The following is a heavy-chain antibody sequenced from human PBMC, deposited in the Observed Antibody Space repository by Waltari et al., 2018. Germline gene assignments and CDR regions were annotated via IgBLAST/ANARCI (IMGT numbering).Heavy chain of an antibody. CDR2: IKSDGSDS. J-gene: IGHJ4*02. Sequence: EVQLVESGGGLVQPGGSLRLSCAASGLTFGSVWMHWVRQAPGKGPVWVSLIKSDGSDSDYAHSVKGRFTISLDNDKDTLYLQMNSLRAEDTAVNYCARDNWGPAYWGQGTLVTVPS. CDR3: ARDNWGPAY. D-gene: IGHD7-27*01. V-gene: IGHV3-74*01. CDR1: GLTFGSVW.